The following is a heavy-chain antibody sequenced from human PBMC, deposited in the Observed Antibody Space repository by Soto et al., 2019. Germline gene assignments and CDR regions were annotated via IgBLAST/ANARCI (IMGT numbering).Heavy chain of an antibody. Sequence: GASVKVSCKASGYTFTRYGISWVRQDPGQGLEWMGWISGYNGNPNYAQKFQGRVTMTTDTSTSTAYMDLSNLRYEDTAVYYCARDKDRVELGGNYYYIMDVWGQGTTVTVSS. CDR2: ISGYNGNP. J-gene: IGHJ6*02. CDR3: ARDKDRVELGGNYYYIMDV. CDR1: GYTFTRYG. V-gene: IGHV1-18*01. D-gene: IGHD1-26*01.